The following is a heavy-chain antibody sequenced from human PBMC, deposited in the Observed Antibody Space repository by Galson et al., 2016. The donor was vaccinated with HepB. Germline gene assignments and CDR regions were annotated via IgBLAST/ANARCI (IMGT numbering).Heavy chain of an antibody. D-gene: IGHD3-3*01. J-gene: IGHJ4*02. V-gene: IGHV4-31*03. CDR1: GGSINSGGYY. Sequence: TLSLTCTVSGGSINSGGYYWNWIRQHPGKGLEWIGYIYYSGSTHYNPSLKSRLTMSVDTSKNQFSLKLSSVTAADTAAYYCARGPIFGVVISPFDSWGQGTLVTVSS. CDR3: ARGPIFGVVISPFDS. CDR2: IYYSGST.